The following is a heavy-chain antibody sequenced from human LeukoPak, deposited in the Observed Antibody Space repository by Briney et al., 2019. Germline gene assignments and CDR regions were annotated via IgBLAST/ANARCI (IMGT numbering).Heavy chain of an antibody. CDR1: GFTFRTYG. V-gene: IGHV3-48*02. J-gene: IGHJ5*02. CDR2: ISSSSSAK. CDR3: ARELVQCSGGSCYGSWFDT. D-gene: IGHD2-15*01. Sequence: GGSLRLSCAASGFTFRTYGMNWVRQAPGKRLEWVSYISSSSSAKYYGDSVKGRFTISRDNAKDSLYLQMNSLRDEDTAIYYCARELVQCSGGSCYGSWFDTWGQGILVTVSS.